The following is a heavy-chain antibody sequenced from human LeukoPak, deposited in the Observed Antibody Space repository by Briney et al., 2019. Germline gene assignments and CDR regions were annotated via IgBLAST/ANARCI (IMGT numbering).Heavy chain of an antibody. CDR3: ARAYYDFWSGYGNWFDP. V-gene: IGHV4-30-2*01. D-gene: IGHD3-3*01. CDR2: IYHSGST. J-gene: IGHJ5*02. Sequence: SQTLSLTCAVSGGSISSGGYSWSWIRQPPGKGLEWIGHIYHSGSTYYNPSLKSRVTISVDRSKNQFSLKLSSVTAADTAVYYCARAYYDFWSGYGNWFDPWGQGTLVTVSS. CDR1: GGSISSGGYS.